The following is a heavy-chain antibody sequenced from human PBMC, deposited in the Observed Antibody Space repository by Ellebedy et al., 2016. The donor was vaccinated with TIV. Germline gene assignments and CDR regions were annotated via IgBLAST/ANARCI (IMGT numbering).Heavy chain of an antibody. CDR3: ARARGVIAENFDF. Sequence: AASVKVSCKAFGYTFTSYGISWVRQAPGQGPEWMGWISVYNGNTKYGQRVQGRVTMTRDTSTSTVYMELSSLRSEDTAVFYCARARGVIAENFDFWGQGTLVTVSS. V-gene: IGHV1-18*01. CDR1: GYTFTSYG. CDR2: ISVYNGNT. J-gene: IGHJ4*02. D-gene: IGHD3-10*01.